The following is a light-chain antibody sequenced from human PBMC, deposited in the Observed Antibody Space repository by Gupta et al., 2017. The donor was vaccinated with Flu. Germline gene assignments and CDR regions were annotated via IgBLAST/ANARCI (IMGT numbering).Light chain of an antibody. J-gene: IGLJ1*01. Sequence: GQSLSISCTGTSSDIGGNNYVAWYQQYPGKHPRLVIDEGNTRPSGVPDRFSGSTSGNTASLTVSGLQTEDEDDYYCCSYGSSDVFGTGTKVTVL. CDR1: SSDIGGNNY. V-gene: IGLV2-8*01. CDR3: CSYGSSDV. CDR2: EGN.